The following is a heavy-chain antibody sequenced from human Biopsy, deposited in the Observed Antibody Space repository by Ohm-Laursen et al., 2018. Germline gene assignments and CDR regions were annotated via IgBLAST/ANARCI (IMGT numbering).Heavy chain of an antibody. D-gene: IGHD2-2*01. CDR2: ISYTGGP. J-gene: IGHJ4*02. V-gene: IGHV4-59*01. Sequence: SETLSLTCVVSGGSISGYHWSWIRTSPGKGLEWLAYISYTGGPTSNPSLNVRATMSLDTSKNQFSLRLIYVTAPDTAVYYCARMPHFDYWGQGILVTVSS. CDR1: GGSISGYH. CDR3: ARMPHFDY.